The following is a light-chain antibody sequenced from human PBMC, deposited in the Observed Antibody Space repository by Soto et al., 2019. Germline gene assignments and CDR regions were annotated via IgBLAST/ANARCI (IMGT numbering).Light chain of an antibody. J-gene: IGKJ1*01. CDR3: QQYNNWPWT. CDR1: QSVSGD. Sequence: EIVLTQSPATLSVSPGERATLSCRASQSVSGDLAWYHHKPGQAPRLLIYDVSIRATGVPARFSGSGSGTDFTLTISSLQSEDFAVYYCQQYNNWPWTFGQGTKVDIK. V-gene: IGKV3-15*01. CDR2: DVS.